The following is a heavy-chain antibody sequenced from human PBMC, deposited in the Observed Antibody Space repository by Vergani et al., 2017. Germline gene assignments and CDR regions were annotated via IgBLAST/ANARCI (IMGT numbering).Heavy chain of an antibody. CDR3: ARGRVKGIVVVPAWVGPAFDI. J-gene: IGHJ3*02. CDR1: GGSFSGYY. Sequence: QVQLQQWGAGLLKPSETLSLTCAVYGGSFSGYYWSWIRQPPGKGLEWIGEINHSGSTNYTPSLKSRVTISVDTSKNQFSLKLSSVTAADTAVYYCARGRVKGIVVVPAWVGPAFDIWGQGTMVTVSS. V-gene: IGHV4-34*01. D-gene: IGHD2-2*01. CDR2: INHSGST.